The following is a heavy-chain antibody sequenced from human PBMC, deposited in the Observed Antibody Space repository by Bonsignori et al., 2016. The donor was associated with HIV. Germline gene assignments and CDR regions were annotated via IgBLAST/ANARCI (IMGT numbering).Heavy chain of an antibody. Sequence: WIRQPPGKGLVWVSHINSDGSSTTYADSVKGRFTISRDNGKNTLYLQMNSLRAEDTAVYYCARTSSSWSALDYWGQGSLVTVSS. V-gene: IGHV3-74*01. D-gene: IGHD6-13*01. J-gene: IGHJ4*02. CDR3: ARTSSSWSALDY. CDR2: INSDGSST.